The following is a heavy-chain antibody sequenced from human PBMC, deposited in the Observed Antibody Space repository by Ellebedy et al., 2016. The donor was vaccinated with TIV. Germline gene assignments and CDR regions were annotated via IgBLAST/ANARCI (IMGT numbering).Heavy chain of an antibody. CDR3: ARGSVRGLPYYYYGMDV. CDR2: IGTAGDT. CDR1: GFTFSSYD. V-gene: IGHV3-13*04. Sequence: GESLKISCAASGFTFSSYDMHWVRQATGKGLEWVSAIGTAGDTYYPGSVKGRFTISRENAKNSLYLQMNSLRAGDTAVYYCARGSVRGLPYYYYGMDVWGQGTTVTVSS. J-gene: IGHJ6*02.